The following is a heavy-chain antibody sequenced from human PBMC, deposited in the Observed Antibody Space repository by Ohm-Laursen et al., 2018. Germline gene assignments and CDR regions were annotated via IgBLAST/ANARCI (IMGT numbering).Heavy chain of an antibody. J-gene: IGHJ4*02. Sequence: SLRLSCTASGFTFSDYYMSWIRQAPGKGLEWVANIKPDGGEKYYLDSVKGRFTISIDNAKNSLYLQMNSLRAEDTAVYFCARDERWGQGTLVTVSS. CDR3: ARDER. CDR1: GFTFSDYY. CDR2: IKPDGGEK. V-gene: IGHV3-7*01. D-gene: IGHD1-1*01.